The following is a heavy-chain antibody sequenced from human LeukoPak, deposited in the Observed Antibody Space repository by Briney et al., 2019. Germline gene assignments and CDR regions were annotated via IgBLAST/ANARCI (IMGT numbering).Heavy chain of an antibody. V-gene: IGHV3-23*01. CDR2: ISGSYGTT. CDR1: GFTFSNYA. J-gene: IGHJ4*02. D-gene: IGHD3-10*01. CDR3: AKELVRGVIITSPFDY. Sequence: GGSLRLSCAASGFTFSNYAMNWVRQAPGKGLEWVSAISGSYGTTYYADSVKGRFTISRDNSKNTLYLQMNSLRAEDTAVYYCAKELVRGVIITSPFDYWGQGTLVTVSS.